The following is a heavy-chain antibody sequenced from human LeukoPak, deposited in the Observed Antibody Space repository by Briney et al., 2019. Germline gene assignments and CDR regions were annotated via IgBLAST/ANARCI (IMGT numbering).Heavy chain of an antibody. CDR1: GFTFNDYA. CDR3: AKDHYWSGYF. J-gene: IGHJ4*02. CDR2: ISGSGGST. Sequence: PGGSLRLSCAASGFTFNDYAMSWVRQAPGKGLEWVSAISGSGGSTYYADSVRGRFTISRDNSKNTLYLQMSGLRAEDTAVYYCAKDHYWSGYFWGQGTLVTVSS. V-gene: IGHV3-23*01. D-gene: IGHD3-3*01.